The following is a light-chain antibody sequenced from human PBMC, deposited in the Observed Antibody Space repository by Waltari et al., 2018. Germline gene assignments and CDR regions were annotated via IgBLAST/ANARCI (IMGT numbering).Light chain of an antibody. CDR1: KLRSKY. J-gene: IGLJ2*01. CDR2: QDN. CDR3: QAWDSTTAV. Sequence: SFELTQSPSVSVSLGQTATITCAGDKLRSKYVSWYKQKPGQSPALVVSQDNRRPSWIPERFSGSNSGSTASLIISGTQAMDEADYYCQAWDSTTAVFGGGTKLTVL. V-gene: IGLV3-1*01.